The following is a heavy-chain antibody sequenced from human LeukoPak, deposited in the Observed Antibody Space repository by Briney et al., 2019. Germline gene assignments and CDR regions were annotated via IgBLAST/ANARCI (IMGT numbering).Heavy chain of an antibody. V-gene: IGHV3-21*01. CDR3: AREVSEGFDF. J-gene: IGHJ4*02. Sequence: GGSLRLSCTASGFTFSGYSMNWIRQAPGKGLEWVSTFGTRSTSIYHAGSVKGRFAISRDNAKNLLYLQMNSLRAEDTALYYCAREVSEGFDFWGQGTLVTVSS. D-gene: IGHD3-22*01. CDR1: GFTFSGYS. CDR2: FGTRSTSI.